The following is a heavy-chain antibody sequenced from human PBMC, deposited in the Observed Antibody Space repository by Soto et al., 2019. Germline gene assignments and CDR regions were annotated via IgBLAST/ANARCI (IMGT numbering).Heavy chain of an antibody. Sequence: GALRLSCAASGFTFSSYAMSWVRQAPGKGLEWVSAISGSGGSTYYADSVKGRFTISRDNSKNTLYLQMNSLRAEDTAVYYCAKWGHYYDSSGYYYGNQTFDYWGQGTLVTVSS. CDR2: ISGSGGST. J-gene: IGHJ4*02. V-gene: IGHV3-23*01. D-gene: IGHD3-22*01. CDR1: GFTFSSYA. CDR3: AKWGHYYDSSGYYYGNQTFDY.